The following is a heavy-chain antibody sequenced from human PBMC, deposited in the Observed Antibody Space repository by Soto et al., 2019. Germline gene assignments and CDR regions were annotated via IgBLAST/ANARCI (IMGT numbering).Heavy chain of an antibody. Sequence: PSETLSLTCSVSGASVAGGSYYWSWVRQPPGKGLEWIGYIPSRGRPFYNPSLTSRGTISADTSKNQLSLQLTSVTAADTAVYYCARDTYSGYDFGLWGQGNLVTVSS. V-gene: IGHV4-30-4*01. D-gene: IGHD5-12*01. CDR1: GASVAGGSYY. J-gene: IGHJ5*02. CDR2: IPSRGRP. CDR3: ARDTYSGYDFGL.